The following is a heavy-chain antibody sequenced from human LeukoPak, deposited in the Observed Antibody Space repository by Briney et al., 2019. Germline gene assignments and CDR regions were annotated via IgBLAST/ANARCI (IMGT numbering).Heavy chain of an antibody. V-gene: IGHV4-34*01. CDR1: GGSFSGYY. CDR3: ARRWPYCSGGSCYWYFDL. D-gene: IGHD2-15*01. Sequence: SETLSLTCAVYGGSFSGYYWSWLRQPPGKGLEWIGEINHSGSTNFNPSLTSRVTISLDTSENQFSLKLSSVTAAYTAVYYCARRWPYCSGGSCYWYFDLWGRGTLVTVSS. CDR2: INHSGST. J-gene: IGHJ2*01.